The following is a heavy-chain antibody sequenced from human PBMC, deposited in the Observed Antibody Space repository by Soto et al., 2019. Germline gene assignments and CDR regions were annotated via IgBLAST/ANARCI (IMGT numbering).Heavy chain of an antibody. J-gene: IGHJ6*02. Sequence: SETLSLTCTVSGGSISSYYWSWIRQPPGKGLEWIGYIYYSGSTNYNPSLKSRVTISVDTSKNQFSLKLSSVTAADTAVYYCARGGAYYYGSGSQTYGMDVWGQGTTVTVSS. CDR3: ARGGAYYYGSGSQTYGMDV. V-gene: IGHV4-59*01. D-gene: IGHD3-10*01. CDR2: IYYSGST. CDR1: GGSISSYY.